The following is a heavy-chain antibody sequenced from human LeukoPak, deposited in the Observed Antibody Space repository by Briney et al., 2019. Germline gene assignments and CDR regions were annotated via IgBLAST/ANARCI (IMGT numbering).Heavy chain of an antibody. CDR2: ISGSGGGT. D-gene: IGHD5-24*01. V-gene: IGHV3-23*01. CDR1: GFTFSSYG. CDR3: AKDRGDGYNSFDY. J-gene: IGHJ4*02. Sequence: GGSLRLSCATSGFTFSSYGMSWVRQAPGKGLEWVSAISGSGGGTYYADSVKGRFTFSRDNSKNMLYLQMNSLRAEDTAVYHCAKDRGDGYNSFDYWGQGILVTVSP.